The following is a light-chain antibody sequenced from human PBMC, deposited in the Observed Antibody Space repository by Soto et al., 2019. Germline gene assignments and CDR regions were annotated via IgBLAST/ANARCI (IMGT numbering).Light chain of an antibody. CDR3: LQDINYPWT. V-gene: IGKV1-5*01. J-gene: IGKJ1*01. CDR1: QSVSTW. CDR2: AAS. Sequence: DIQMTQSPSTLSASVGDRVTITGRASQSVSTWLAWYQQKPGKAPKLLIYAASSLQSGVPSRFSGSGSGTDFTLAISSLQPEDSATYYCLQDINYPWTFGQGTKVDIK.